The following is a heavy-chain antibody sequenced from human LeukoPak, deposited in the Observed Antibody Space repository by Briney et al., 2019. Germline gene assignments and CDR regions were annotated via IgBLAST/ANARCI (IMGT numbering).Heavy chain of an antibody. J-gene: IGHJ1*01. Sequence: SETLSLTCTVSGYSISSGYYWGWIRQPPGKGLEWTGNIHHSGSTYYNPSLKSRVTISVDTSKNQLSLKLSSVTAADTAVYYCARVAAGIGFFQHWGQGTLVTVSS. V-gene: IGHV4-38-2*02. CDR1: GYSISSGYY. CDR2: IHHSGST. D-gene: IGHD6-13*01. CDR3: ARVAAGIGFFQH.